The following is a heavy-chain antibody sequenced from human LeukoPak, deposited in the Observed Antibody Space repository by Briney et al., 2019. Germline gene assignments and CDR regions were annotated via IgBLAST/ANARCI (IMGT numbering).Heavy chain of an antibody. D-gene: IGHD2-2*01. CDR1: GGSFSGYY. CDR2: ISGSGGST. CDR3: AKAEDIVVVPAAMGGVDY. Sequence: ETLSLTCAVYGGSFSGYYWSWVRQAPGKGLEWVSAISGSGGSTYYADSVKGRFTISRDNSKNTLYLQMNSLRAEDTAVYYCAKAEDIVVVPAAMGGVDYWGQGTLVTVSS. V-gene: IGHV3-23*01. J-gene: IGHJ4*02.